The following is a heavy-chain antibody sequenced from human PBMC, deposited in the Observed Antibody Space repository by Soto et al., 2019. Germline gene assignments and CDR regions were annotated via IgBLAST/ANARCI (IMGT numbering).Heavy chain of an antibody. CDR2: IIPILGIA. J-gene: IGHJ4*02. CDR3: AAGNRCLGGDC. D-gene: IGHD1-1*01. V-gene: IGHV1-69*02. CDR1: GGTFSSYT. Sequence: QVQLVQSGAEVKKPGSSVKVSCKASGGTFSSYTISWVRQAPGQGLEWMGRIIPILGIANYAQKFQGSVTIPAEKPTSTAYMKLGSLRSEDTAVYYCAAGNRCLGGDCWGQVTLVTVSS.